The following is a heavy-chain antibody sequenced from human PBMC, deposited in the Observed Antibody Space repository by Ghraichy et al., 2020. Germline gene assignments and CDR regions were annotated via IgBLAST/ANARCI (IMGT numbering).Heavy chain of an antibody. D-gene: IGHD3-3*01. V-gene: IGHV3-23*01. CDR3: AKDRYYDFWSGYLGDWFDP. CDR1: GFTFSSYA. J-gene: IGHJ5*02. Sequence: GGPLRLSCAASGFTFSSYAMSWVRQAPGKGLEWVSAISGSGGSTYYADSVKGRFTISRDNSKNTLYLQMNSLRAEDTAVYYCAKDRYYDFWSGYLGDWFDPWGQGTLVTVSS. CDR2: ISGSGGST.